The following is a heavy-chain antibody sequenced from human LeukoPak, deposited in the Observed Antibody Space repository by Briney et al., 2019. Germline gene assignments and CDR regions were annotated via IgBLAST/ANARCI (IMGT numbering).Heavy chain of an antibody. CDR1: GGTFSSYA. D-gene: IGHD4-11*01. Sequence: SVKVSCKASGGTFSSYAISWVRQAPGQGLEWMGGIIPIFGTANYAQKSQGRVTMTRSTSITTAYMELSSLRSEDTAVYYCARVPRDDYSNLHDYWGQGTLVTVSS. J-gene: IGHJ4*02. V-gene: IGHV1-69*05. CDR2: IIPIFGTA. CDR3: ARVPRDDYSNLHDY.